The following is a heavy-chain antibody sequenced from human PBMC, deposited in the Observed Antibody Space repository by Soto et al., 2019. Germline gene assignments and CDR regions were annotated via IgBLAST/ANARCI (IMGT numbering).Heavy chain of an antibody. V-gene: IGHV4-4*02. J-gene: IGHJ4*02. CDR1: GGSISSSNW. D-gene: IGHD6-13*01. CDR2: IYQSGST. CDR3: AKCIARDVHIEY. Sequence: PSETLSLTCTVSGGSISSSNWWSWVRQSPGKGLEWIGEIYQSGSTNYNPSLKSRVTISVDKSKNQFSLKLSSVTAADTAVYYWAKCIARDVHIEYWGQGTLVTVSS.